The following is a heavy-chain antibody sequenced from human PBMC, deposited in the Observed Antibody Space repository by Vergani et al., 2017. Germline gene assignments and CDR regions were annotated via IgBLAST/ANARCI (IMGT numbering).Heavy chain of an antibody. CDR1: GYIFSNFW. CDR3: ASGGHGSENGGALQL. Sequence: EKQLVQSGSETKKPGESLKISCQAFGYIFSNFWIGWVRQRPGRGLEWMGIIYPGDSEVKYNPTFRGQVIFSVDTSVNTAYLQWRSRQASDTATYFCASGGHGSENGGALQLWGQGTNITVSS. CDR2: IYPGDSEV. V-gene: IGHV5-51*01. D-gene: IGHD3-10*01. J-gene: IGHJ3*01.